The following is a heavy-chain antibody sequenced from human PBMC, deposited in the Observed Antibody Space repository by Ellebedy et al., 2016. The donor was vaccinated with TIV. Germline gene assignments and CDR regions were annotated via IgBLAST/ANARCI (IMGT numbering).Heavy chain of an antibody. D-gene: IGHD6-19*01. CDR1: GFRISSEA. J-gene: IGHJ4*02. CDR3: AKDGGRAWSDFAC. V-gene: IGHV3-30*04. CDR2: TAYDGSRE. Sequence: GESLKISCAASGFRISSEAMHWVRQAPGKGLEWVAVTAYDGSREDYADSEKGRFTISRDNSNNKVSLQMNSLRAEDTAVYYCAKDGGRAWSDFACWGQGTLVTVSA.